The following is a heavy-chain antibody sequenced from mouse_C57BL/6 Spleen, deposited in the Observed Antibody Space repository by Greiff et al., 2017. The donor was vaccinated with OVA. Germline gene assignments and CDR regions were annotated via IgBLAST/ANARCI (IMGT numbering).Heavy chain of an antibody. CDR3: ATPYYDSSPGV. D-gene: IGHD1-1*01. CDR1: GFTFSDYG. Sequence: DVKLVESGGGLVKPGGSLKLSCAASGFTFSDYGMHWVRQAPEKGLEWVAYISSGSSTIYYADTVKGRFTISRDNAKNTLFLQMTSLRSEDTAMYYCATPYYDSSPGVWGTGTTVTVSS. CDR2: ISSGSSTI. V-gene: IGHV5-17*01. J-gene: IGHJ1*03.